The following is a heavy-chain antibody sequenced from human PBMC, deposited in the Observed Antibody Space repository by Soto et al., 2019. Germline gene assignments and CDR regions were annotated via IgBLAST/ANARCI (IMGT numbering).Heavy chain of an antibody. V-gene: IGHV3-48*03. J-gene: IGHJ4*02. D-gene: IGHD3-22*01. CDR1: GFTFSSYA. CDR3: ARYGSRSSGFDY. Sequence: GSLRLSCAASGFTFSSYAMNWVRQAPGKGLEWVSYISSSGSTIYYADSVKGRFTISRDNAKNSLYLQMNSLRAEDTAVYYCARYGSRSSGFDYWGQGTLVTVSS. CDR2: ISSSGSTI.